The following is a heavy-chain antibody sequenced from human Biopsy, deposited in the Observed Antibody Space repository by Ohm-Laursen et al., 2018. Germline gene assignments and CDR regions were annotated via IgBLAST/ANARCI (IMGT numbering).Heavy chain of an antibody. Sequence: SSVKVSCKASGYTFTSYGVNWVRQAPGQGLEWLGGNIPILGTGNYAQKFQDRVTVAADTSMSTATMELRSLRSDDTAVYYCATKLTGYSHHWGQGTLVIVSS. V-gene: IGHV1-69*06. CDR1: GYTFTSYG. J-gene: IGHJ1*01. D-gene: IGHD3-9*01. CDR3: ATKLTGYSHH. CDR2: NIPILGTG.